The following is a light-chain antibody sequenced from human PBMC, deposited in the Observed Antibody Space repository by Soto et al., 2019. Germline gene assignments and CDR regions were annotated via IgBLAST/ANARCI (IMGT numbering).Light chain of an antibody. CDR3: SSYTSSSTLRV. CDR2: DVN. V-gene: IGLV2-14*01. J-gene: IGLJ2*01. Sequence: QSALTQPASVSGSPGQSITISCTGTSSDVGGYNYVSWYQQHPGKVPKHMIYDVNNRPSGVSNRSSASKSGNTASLTISGLQADDEADYYCSSYTSSSTLRVVSGGTVLTVL. CDR1: SSDVGGYNY.